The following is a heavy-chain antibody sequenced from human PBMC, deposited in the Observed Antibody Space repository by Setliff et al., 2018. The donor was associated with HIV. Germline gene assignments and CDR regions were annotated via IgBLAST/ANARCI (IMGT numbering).Heavy chain of an antibody. J-gene: IGHJ6*03. D-gene: IGHD6-19*01. CDR1: GGSFNRYY. CDR2: FYDSGST. Sequence: SETLSLTCTVSGGSFNRYYWSWIRQPPGKGLEWIGHFYDSGSTYYNPSLKSRVTISMDTSKNQFSLKLSSVTAADTAVYYCARVAVAGMGGYYYMDVWGKGTTVTVSS. V-gene: IGHV4-59*12. CDR3: ARVAVAGMGGYYYMDV.